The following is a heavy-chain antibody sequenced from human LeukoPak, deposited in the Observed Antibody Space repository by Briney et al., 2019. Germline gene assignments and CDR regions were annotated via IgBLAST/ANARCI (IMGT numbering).Heavy chain of an antibody. CDR2: INTDTGNP. CDR3: ARGPRYCSSTSCYFPWFDP. Sequence: ASVKVSCKASGYTFTSYAVNWVRQAPGQGLEWMGWINTDTGNPTYAQGFTGRFVFSLDTSVSTAYLQICSLKAEDTAVYYCARGPRYCSSTSCYFPWFDPWGQGTLVTVSS. V-gene: IGHV7-4-1*01. J-gene: IGHJ5*02. D-gene: IGHD2-2*01. CDR1: GYTFTSYA.